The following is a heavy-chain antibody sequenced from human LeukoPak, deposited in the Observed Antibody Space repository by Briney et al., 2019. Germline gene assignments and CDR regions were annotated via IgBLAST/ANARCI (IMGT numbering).Heavy chain of an antibody. Sequence: ASVKVSCKASGGTFSSYAISWVRQAPGQGLEWMGGIIPIFGTANYAQKFQGRVTITTDESTSTAYMELSSLRSEDAAVYYCARKGGAMVGGGFDYWGQGTLVTVSS. CDR1: GGTFSSYA. CDR2: IIPIFGTA. V-gene: IGHV1-69*05. D-gene: IGHD5-18*01. CDR3: ARKGGAMVGGGFDY. J-gene: IGHJ4*02.